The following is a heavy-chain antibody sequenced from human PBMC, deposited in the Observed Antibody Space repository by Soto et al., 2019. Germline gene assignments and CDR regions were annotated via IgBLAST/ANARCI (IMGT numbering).Heavy chain of an antibody. CDR2: ITPIFPTA. J-gene: IGHJ4*02. CDR1: GGSFNFA. CDR3: VLRGGRGSDMEY. V-gene: IGHV1-69*01. D-gene: IGHD3-16*01. Sequence: VQLVQSGTEVKKPGSSVKLSCKASGGSFNFAMSWVRQAPGQGLEWMGGITPIFPTAVEAPKFQGRGTITADETTATVSLKLPSLRSEGTAVYFCVLRGGRGSDMEYWGPGSRVIVSS.